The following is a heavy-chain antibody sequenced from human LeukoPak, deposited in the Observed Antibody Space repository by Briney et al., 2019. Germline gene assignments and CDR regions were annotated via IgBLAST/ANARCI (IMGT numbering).Heavy chain of an antibody. V-gene: IGHV3-43*02. D-gene: IGHD5-24*01. J-gene: IGHJ4*02. CDR1: GFSLDDYA. CDR2: ISANGGST. CDR3: AKGYNAES. Sequence: GGSLRLSCAASGFSLDDYAMHWVRQALGKGLEWVSLISANGGSTYYADSVRGRFTISRDNNKNSLYLQMNSLTTEDTAFYYCAKGYNAESWGQGTLVTVSS.